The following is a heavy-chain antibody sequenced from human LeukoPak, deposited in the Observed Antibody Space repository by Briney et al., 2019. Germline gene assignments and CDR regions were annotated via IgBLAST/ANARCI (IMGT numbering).Heavy chain of an antibody. CDR2: ISSSGTFI. CDR1: GFTFSSYE. Sequence: GGSLRLSCAASGFTFSSYEMNWVRQAPGKGLEWVSYISSSGTFIYYADSVTGRFTISRDNAKNSLYLQMNSLRAEDTAVYYCARVVKCSSPYEGSDYWGQGTLVTVSS. CDR3: ARVVKCSSPYEGSDY. V-gene: IGHV3-48*03. J-gene: IGHJ4*02. D-gene: IGHD6-6*01.